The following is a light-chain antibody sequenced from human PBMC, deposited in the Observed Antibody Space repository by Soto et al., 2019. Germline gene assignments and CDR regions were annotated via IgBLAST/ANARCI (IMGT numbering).Light chain of an antibody. CDR3: QQLNSYPLT. J-gene: IGKJ4*01. CDR1: QSVSSY. V-gene: IGKV3-11*01. CDR2: DAS. Sequence: EIVLTQSPATLSLSPGERATLSCRASQSVSSYLAWYQQKPGQAPRLLIYDASNRATGIPARFSGSGSGTDFTLTISSLEPEDFATYSCQQLNSYPLTFGGGTKVDI.